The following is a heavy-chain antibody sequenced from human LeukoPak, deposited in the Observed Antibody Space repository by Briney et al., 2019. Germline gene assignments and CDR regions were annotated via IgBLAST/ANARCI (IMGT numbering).Heavy chain of an antibody. Sequence: PSETLSLTCTVSGGSISSYYWSWIRQPPGKGLEWIGYIYYSGSTNYNPSLKSRVTISVDTSKNQFSLKLSSVTAADTAVYYCARGGAGLGSPESRWFDPWGQGTLVTVSS. V-gene: IGHV4-59*12. CDR1: GGSISSYY. CDR3: ARGGAGLGSPESRWFDP. J-gene: IGHJ5*02. CDR2: IYYSGST. D-gene: IGHD6-13*01.